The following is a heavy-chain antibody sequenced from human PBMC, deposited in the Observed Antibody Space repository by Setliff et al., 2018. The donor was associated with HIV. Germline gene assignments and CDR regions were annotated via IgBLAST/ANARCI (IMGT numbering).Heavy chain of an antibody. D-gene: IGHD6-19*01. V-gene: IGHV1-18*01. CDR2: ISGYNGQT. CDR1: GYNFDSFA. Sequence: ASVKVSCKASGYNFDSFAVIWVRQAPGQGLEWMGWISGYNGQTKDAQKFQGRLIMTTDTATSTSYMEMRSLRSDDTAVYYCARNSFPRAVTGTGPLFDYWGQGTLVTVSS. CDR3: ARNSFPRAVTGTGPLFDY. J-gene: IGHJ4*02.